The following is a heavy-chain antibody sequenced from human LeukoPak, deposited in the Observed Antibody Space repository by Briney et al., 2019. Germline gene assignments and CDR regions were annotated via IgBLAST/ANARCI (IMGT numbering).Heavy chain of an antibody. CDR1: GFTFSSYS. CDR3: ARDIVPAAPSCPDY. J-gene: IGHJ4*02. V-gene: IGHV3-21*01. D-gene: IGHD2-2*01. Sequence: GSLRPSCAASGFTFSSYSMNWVRQAPGKGLEWVSSISSSSSYIYYADSVKGRFTISRDNAKNSLYLQMNSLRAEDTAVYYCARDIVPAAPSCPDYWGQGTLVTVSS. CDR2: ISSSSSYI.